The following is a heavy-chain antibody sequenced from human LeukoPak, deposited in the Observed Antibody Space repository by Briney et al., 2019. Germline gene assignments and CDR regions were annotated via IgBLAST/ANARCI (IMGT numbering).Heavy chain of an antibody. CDR3: ARDTYYYDSSGYYYRLYYFDY. J-gene: IGHJ4*02. CDR2: INPNSGGT. D-gene: IGHD3-22*01. Sequence: GASVKVSCKASGYTFTGYYMHWVRQAPGQGLEWMGWINPNSGGTNYAQKFQGRVTMTRDTSISTAYMELSRLRSDDTAVYYCARDTYYYDSSGYYYRLYYFDYWGQGTLVTVSS. V-gene: IGHV1-2*02. CDR1: GYTFTGYY.